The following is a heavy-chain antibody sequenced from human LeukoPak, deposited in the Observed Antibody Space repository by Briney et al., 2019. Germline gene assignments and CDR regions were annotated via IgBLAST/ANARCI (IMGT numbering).Heavy chain of an antibody. CDR3: TSLTGSYYYDSSGYYRVFNWFDP. CDR1: GFTFSNAW. J-gene: IGHJ5*02. V-gene: IGHV3-15*01. CDR2: IKSKTDGGTT. D-gene: IGHD3-22*01. Sequence: GGSLRLSCAASGFTFSNAWMSWVRQAPGKGLEWVGRIKSKTDGGTTDYAAPVKGRFTISRDDSKNTLYLQMNSLKTEDTAVYYCTSLTGSYYYDSSGYYRVFNWFDPWGQGTLVTVSS.